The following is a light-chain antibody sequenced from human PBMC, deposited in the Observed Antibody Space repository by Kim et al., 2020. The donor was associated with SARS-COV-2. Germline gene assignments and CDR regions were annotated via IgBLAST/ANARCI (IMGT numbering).Light chain of an antibody. CDR1: SLRSYY. Sequence: VAVGQTVRITCQGDSLRSYYATWYQKKPGQAPIVVIYGKNNRPSGIPDRFSGSSSGNTASLTITGNQAGDEADYYCNSRDSNDNVVFGGGTKLTVL. CDR3: NSRDSNDNVV. J-gene: IGLJ2*01. CDR2: GKN. V-gene: IGLV3-19*01.